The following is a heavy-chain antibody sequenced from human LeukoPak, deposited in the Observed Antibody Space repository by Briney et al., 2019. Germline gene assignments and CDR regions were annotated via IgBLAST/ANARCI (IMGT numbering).Heavy chain of an antibody. CDR2: IYSGGRT. V-gene: IGHV3-66*01. CDR1: GFTVSSND. CDR3: ARDRTLDIVVVVAHDAFDI. D-gene: IGHD2-15*01. Sequence: GGSLRLSCAASGFTVSSNDMNWVRQAPGKGLEWVSVIYSGGRTYYADSVKGRFTISRDNSKNTLYLQMNSLRAGDTAVYYCARDRTLDIVVVVAHDAFDIWGQGTMVTVSS. J-gene: IGHJ3*02.